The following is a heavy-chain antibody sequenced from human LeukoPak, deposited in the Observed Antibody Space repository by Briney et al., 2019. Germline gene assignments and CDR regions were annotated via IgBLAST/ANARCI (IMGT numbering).Heavy chain of an antibody. J-gene: IGHJ4*02. Sequence: SQTLSLTCAISGDSVSSNSAAWNWLRQSPSRGLEWLGRTYYRSKWYNDYAVSVKSQITINPATSKNQFSLQLNSVTPEDTAVYYCARASYSSGWYNYWGQGTLVTVSS. CDR3: ARASYSSGWYNY. V-gene: IGHV6-1*01. D-gene: IGHD6-19*01. CDR1: GDSVSSNSAA. CDR2: TYYRSKWYN.